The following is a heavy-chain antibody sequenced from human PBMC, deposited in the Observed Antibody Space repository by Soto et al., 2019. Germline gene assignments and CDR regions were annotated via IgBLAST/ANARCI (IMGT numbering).Heavy chain of an antibody. CDR3: ARGKGMEENYFYYGMDI. CDR2: LNGGTGQT. D-gene: IGHD3-10*01. V-gene: IGHV1-3*01. Sequence: QVQVVQSGAEVKKPGASVKVSCKASGYTFSRYGMHWVRQAPGQSLEWMGWLNGGTGQTRYSQRFHDRVIITGDTSASTGYMELRSLRSEDTAVYYCARGKGMEENYFYYGMDIWGQGTTVTVSS. J-gene: IGHJ6*02. CDR1: GYTFSRYG.